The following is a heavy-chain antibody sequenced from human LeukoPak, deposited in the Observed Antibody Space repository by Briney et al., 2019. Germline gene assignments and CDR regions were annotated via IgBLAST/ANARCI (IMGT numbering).Heavy chain of an antibody. Sequence: GGSLRLSCAASGFTFSSYWMTWVRQAPGKGLEWVANIGEDGSEKYYVDSVKGRFTISRDNAKNSLYLQVNSLRAEDTAVYYCARLPRYDFWRVSEDYWGQGTLVTVSS. J-gene: IGHJ4*02. V-gene: IGHV3-7*01. D-gene: IGHD3-3*01. CDR3: ARLPRYDFWRVSEDY. CDR1: GFTFSSYW. CDR2: IGEDGSEK.